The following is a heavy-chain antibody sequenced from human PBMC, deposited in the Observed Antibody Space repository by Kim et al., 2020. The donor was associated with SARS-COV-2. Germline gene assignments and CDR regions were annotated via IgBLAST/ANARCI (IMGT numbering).Heavy chain of an antibody. CDR2: GTP. V-gene: IGHV4-34*01. Sequence: GTPRCNPSLESRVTLSVDMSKNQFSLKLRSVTAADTAIYYCARRSAGIDWWGQGTPVTVSS. CDR3: ARRSAGIDW. J-gene: IGHJ4*02.